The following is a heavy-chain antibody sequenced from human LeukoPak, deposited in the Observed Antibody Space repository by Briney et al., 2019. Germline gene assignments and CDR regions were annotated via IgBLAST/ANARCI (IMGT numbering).Heavy chain of an antibody. CDR2: ISSSSSTV. J-gene: IGHJ4*02. Sequence: GGSLRLSCAASGFSFSTYSMNWIRQAPGEGLEWVSYISSSSSTVYYADSVKGRFTISRDNAKSSLYLQMNSLRAEDTAVYYCARDRGYCSSTTCRLYYFDYWGQGTLVTVSS. CDR3: ARDRGYCSSTTCRLYYFDY. CDR1: GFSFSTYS. D-gene: IGHD2-2*01. V-gene: IGHV3-48*01.